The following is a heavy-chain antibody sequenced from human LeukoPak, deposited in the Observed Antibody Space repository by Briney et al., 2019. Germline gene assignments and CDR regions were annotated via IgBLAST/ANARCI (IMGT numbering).Heavy chain of an antibody. J-gene: IGHJ4*02. CDR3: ARDRVGATILNY. D-gene: IGHD1-26*01. CDR2: INPSGGST. V-gene: IGHV1-46*02. CDR1: GGTFNSYA. Sequence: GASVKVSCKASGGTFNSYAISWVRQAPGQGLEWMGIINPSGGSTSYAQKFQGRVTMTRDTSTSTVYMELSSLRSEDTAVYYCARDRVGATILNYWGQGTLVTVSS.